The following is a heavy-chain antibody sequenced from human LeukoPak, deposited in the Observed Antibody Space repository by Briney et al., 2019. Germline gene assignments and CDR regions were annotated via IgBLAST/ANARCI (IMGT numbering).Heavy chain of an antibody. Sequence: GEPLKISCETSGYSFTNYWIGWARQMPGKGLEWVGIVYPADSDTRYGPSFQGQVTISADKSISTAYLQWSNLKVSDTAMYYCARPGDISGYYYGAFDIWGQGTMVTVSS. CDR1: GYSFTNYW. J-gene: IGHJ3*02. CDR3: ARPGDISGYYYGAFDI. CDR2: VYPADSDT. V-gene: IGHV5-51*01. D-gene: IGHD3-22*01.